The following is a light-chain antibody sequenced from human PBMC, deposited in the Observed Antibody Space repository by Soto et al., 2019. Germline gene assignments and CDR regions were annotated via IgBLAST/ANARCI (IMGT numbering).Light chain of an antibody. CDR3: RSYTSSSALI. J-gene: IGLJ2*01. CDR1: TNDIGSYNL. Sequence: QSALTQPASVSGSPGQSITISCTGSTNDIGSYNLVSWYQQHPGKALKLMIYEGNKRPSGVSNRFSGSRSGNTASLTISGLQAEDEADYYCRSYTSSSALIFGGGTKLTVL. CDR2: EGN. V-gene: IGLV2-14*02.